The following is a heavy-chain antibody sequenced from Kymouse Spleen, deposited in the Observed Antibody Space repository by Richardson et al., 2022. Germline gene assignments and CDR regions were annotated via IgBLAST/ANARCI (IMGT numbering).Heavy chain of an antibody. CDR1: GFTFDDYA. Sequence: EVQLVESGGGLVQPGRSLRLSCAASGFTFDDYAMHWVRQAPGKGLEWVSGISWNSGSIGYADSVKGRFTISRDNAKNSLYLQMNSLRAEDTALYYCAKDNGRITGTFDAFDIWGQGTMVTVSS. J-gene: IGHJ3*02. CDR2: ISWNSGSI. D-gene: IGHD1-7*01. CDR3: AKDNGRITGTFDAFDI. V-gene: IGHV3-9*01.